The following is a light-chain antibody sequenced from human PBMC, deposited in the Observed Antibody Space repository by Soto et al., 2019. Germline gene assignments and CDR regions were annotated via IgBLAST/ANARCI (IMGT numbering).Light chain of an antibody. Sequence: QSALTQPRSVSGSPGQSVTISCTGTSSDIGGCNYVSWYQQHPGKVPKIMIYDVSKRPSGVPDRFSGSKSGNTASLIISGLQAEDEADYYCAAWDDSLNGFYVFGTGTKVTVL. J-gene: IGLJ1*01. V-gene: IGLV2-11*01. CDR2: DVS. CDR3: AAWDDSLNGFYV. CDR1: SSDIGGCNY.